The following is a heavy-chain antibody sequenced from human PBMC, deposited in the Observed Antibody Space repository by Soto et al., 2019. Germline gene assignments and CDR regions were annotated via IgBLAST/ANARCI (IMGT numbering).Heavy chain of an antibody. D-gene: IGHD4-17*01. CDR3: ARKASYGGYEVWFGP. Sequence: PSETLSLTCTVSGGSISSYYWSWIRQPPGKGLEWIGYIYYSGSTNYNPSLKSRVTISVDTSKNQFSLKLSSVTAADTAVYYCARKASYGGYEVWFGPWGQGTLVTVSS. J-gene: IGHJ5*02. CDR2: IYYSGST. V-gene: IGHV4-59*01. CDR1: GGSISSYY.